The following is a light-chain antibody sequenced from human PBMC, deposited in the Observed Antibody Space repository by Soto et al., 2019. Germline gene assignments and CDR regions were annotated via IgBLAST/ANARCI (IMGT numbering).Light chain of an antibody. CDR3: QQYHNWPPDT. Sequence: EIVMTQSPATLSVSPGERATLSCRASQSVSSNLAWYQQKPGQAPRLLIYGASTRATGIPARFSGSGSWTEFTLTISSLQSEDFAVYYCQQYHNWPPDTFGQGTKLEIK. J-gene: IGKJ2*01. CDR2: GAS. CDR1: QSVSSN. V-gene: IGKV3-15*01.